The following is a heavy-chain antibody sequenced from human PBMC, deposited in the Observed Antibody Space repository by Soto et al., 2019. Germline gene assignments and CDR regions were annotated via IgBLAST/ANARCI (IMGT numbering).Heavy chain of an antibody. CDR1: GGSIDSLYH. CDR2: IDDGGKV. D-gene: IGHD6-25*01. Sequence: PSETLSLTCTVSGGSIDSLYHWGLIRQPPGKGLEWIGSIDDGGKVYYNPSLTGRVTLFVDTSKNSFSLNLNSVTATDTAVYFCVSQRNTVPTQAYFDYWGPGDLVTVPS. J-gene: IGHJ4*02. V-gene: IGHV4-39*02. CDR3: VSQRNTVPTQAYFDY.